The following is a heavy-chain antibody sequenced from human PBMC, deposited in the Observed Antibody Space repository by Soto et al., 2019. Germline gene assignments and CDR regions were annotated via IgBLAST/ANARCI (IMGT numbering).Heavy chain of an antibody. J-gene: IGHJ3*02. CDR3: ARDRRRGEDAFDI. Sequence: SETLSLTCTVSGGSISSYYWSWIRQPPGKGLEWIGYIYYSGSTNYNPSLKSRVTISVDTSKNQFSLKLSSVTAADTAVYYCARDRRRGEDAFDIWGQGTMVTVSS. V-gene: IGHV4-59*01. CDR2: IYYSGST. CDR1: GGSISSYY. D-gene: IGHD6-25*01.